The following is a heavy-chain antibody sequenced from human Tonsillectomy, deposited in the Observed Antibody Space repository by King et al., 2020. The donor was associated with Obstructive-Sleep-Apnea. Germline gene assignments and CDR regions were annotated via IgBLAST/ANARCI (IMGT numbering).Heavy chain of an antibody. V-gene: IGHV3-9*01. J-gene: IGHJ4*02. CDR2: ISWNSGSI. Sequence: VQLVESGGGLVQPGRSLRLSCAASGFTFDDYAMHWVRQAPGKGLEWVSGISWNSGSIGYADSVKGRFTISRDNAKNSLYLQMNSLRAEDTALYYCASQPNHCSSTSCYEYWGQGPLVTVSS. CDR1: GFTFDDYA. CDR3: ASQPNHCSSTSCYEY. D-gene: IGHD2-2*01.